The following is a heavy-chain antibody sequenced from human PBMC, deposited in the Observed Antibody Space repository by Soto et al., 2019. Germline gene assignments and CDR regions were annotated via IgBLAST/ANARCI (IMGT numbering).Heavy chain of an antibody. D-gene: IGHD1-7*01. CDR2: IYRTGST. V-gene: IGHV4-4*02. CDR3: ASRDTGTSVDY. J-gene: IGHJ4*02. Sequence: QVQLQESGPGLVKPSGTLSLTCAVSGGSFTSNNWWTWVRQPPGQGLEWIGEIYRTGSTNYNPSLKSRVTISLDKSENQFSLTVTSLTAADTAVYYCASRDTGTSVDYWGQGTLVTVSS. CDR1: GGSFTSNNW.